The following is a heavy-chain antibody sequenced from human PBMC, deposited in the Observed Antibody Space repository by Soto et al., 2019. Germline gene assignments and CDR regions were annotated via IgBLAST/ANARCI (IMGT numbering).Heavy chain of an antibody. J-gene: IGHJ5*02. D-gene: IGHD6-13*01. CDR3: AKGMRQQLVYIWFDP. V-gene: IGHV3-23*01. Sequence: EVQLLESGGGLVQPGGSLRLSCAASGFTFSSYAMSWVRQAPGKGLEWVSAISGSGGSTYYADSVKGRFTISSDNSKNTLYLQMNSLRAEDTAVYYCAKGMRQQLVYIWFDPWGQGTLVTVSS. CDR2: ISGSGGST. CDR1: GFTFSSYA.